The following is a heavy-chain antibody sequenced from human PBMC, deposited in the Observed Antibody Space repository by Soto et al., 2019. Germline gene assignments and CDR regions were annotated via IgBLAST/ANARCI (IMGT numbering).Heavy chain of an antibody. CDR2: MNANVDTT. CDR3: AREVVDGSSLWLDP. D-gene: IGHD3-10*01. J-gene: IGHJ5*02. Sequence: QVQLVQSGAEVKKPGASVKVSCKASGFTFSTNDINWVRQAPGQGLQWMGWMNANVDTTDSPQEFKGRVTMTWNASISTTYMELSNLKSDDTAVYYCAREVVDGSSLWLDPWGQGTQVTVSS. V-gene: IGHV1-8*01. CDR1: GFTFSTND.